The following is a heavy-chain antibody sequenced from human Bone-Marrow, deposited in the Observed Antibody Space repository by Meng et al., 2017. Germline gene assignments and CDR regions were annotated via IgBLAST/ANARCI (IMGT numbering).Heavy chain of an antibody. D-gene: IGHD1-26*01. CDR1: GFTFSSYA. V-gene: IGHV3-23*04. J-gene: IGHJ4*02. Sequence: VQLGEAGGGLGHPGGARRLSCAASGFTFSSYAMSWVRQAPGKGLEWVSAISGSTIYYADSVKGRFTISRDNAKNSLYLQMNSLRAEDTAVYYCARNVGGVGINYWGQGTLVTVSS. CDR2: ISGSTI. CDR3: ARNVGGVGINY.